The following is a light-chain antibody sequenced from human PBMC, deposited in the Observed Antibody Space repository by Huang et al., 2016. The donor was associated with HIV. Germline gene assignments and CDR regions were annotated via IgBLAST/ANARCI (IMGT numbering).Light chain of an antibody. CDR3: QQSFSTPYD. Sequence: DIQMTQSPSSLSVSVGDAVTITCRASLPIRNSLNWYQQRAGKAPRLLIFSASILQPGVPSRFRGTGYGTDFTLTITDLQPEDFASYYCQQSFSTPYDFGQGTVLEVK. CDR1: LPIRNS. V-gene: IGKV1-39*01. CDR2: SAS. J-gene: IGKJ2*01.